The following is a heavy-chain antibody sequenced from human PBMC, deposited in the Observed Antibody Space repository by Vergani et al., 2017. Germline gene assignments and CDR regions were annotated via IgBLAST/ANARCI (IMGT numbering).Heavy chain of an antibody. CDR1: GFTLSSHA. Sequence: QVQLEESGGGVVQPGRSLRLSCAGSGFTLSSHAMHWVRQAPGKGLEWVAFIWYDGSNKYYADSVKGRFTISRDNSKNTLYLQMNSLRAEDTAVYYCARGIAVAGTEGYYYMDVWGKGTTVTVSS. V-gene: IGHV3-33*01. D-gene: IGHD6-19*01. CDR2: IWYDGSNK. J-gene: IGHJ6*03. CDR3: ARGIAVAGTEGYYYMDV.